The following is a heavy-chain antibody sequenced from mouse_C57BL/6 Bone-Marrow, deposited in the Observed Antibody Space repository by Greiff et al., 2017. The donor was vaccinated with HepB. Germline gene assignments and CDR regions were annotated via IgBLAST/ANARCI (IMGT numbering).Heavy chain of an antibody. Sequence: QVQLQQPGAELVKPGASVKLSCKASGYTFTSYWMHWVKQRPGQGLEWIGMIHPNSGSTNYNEKFKSKATLTVDKSSSTAYMQLSSLTSEDSAVYYCARFTGGVYYDYDDAMDYWGQGTAVTVSS. CDR2: IHPNSGST. J-gene: IGHJ4*01. D-gene: IGHD2-4*01. CDR3: ARFTGGVYYDYDDAMDY. CDR1: GYTFTSYW. V-gene: IGHV1-64*01.